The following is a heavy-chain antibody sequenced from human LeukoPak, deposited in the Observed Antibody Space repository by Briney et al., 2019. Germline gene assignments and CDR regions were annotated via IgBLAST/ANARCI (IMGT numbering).Heavy chain of an antibody. CDR1: GYSISSGYY. CDR3: ARDVKVKAFDI. D-gene: IGHD3-16*02. J-gene: IGHJ3*02. Sequence: PSETLSLTCAVSGYSISSGYYWGWIRQPPGKGLEWIGSIYHSGGTYYNPSLKSRVTISVDTSKNQFSLKLSSVTAADTAVYYCARDVKVKAFDIWGQGTMVTVSS. CDR2: IYHSGGT. V-gene: IGHV4-38-2*02.